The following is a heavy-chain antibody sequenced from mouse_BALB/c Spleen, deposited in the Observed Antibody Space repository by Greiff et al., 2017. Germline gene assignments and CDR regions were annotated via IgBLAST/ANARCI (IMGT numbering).Heavy chain of an antibody. V-gene: IGHV3-2*02. D-gene: IGHD1-1*01. CDR2: ISYSGST. CDR1: GYSITSDYA. Sequence: DVQLQESGPGLVKPSQSLSLTCTVTGYSITSDYAWNWIRQFPGNKLEWMGYISYSGSTSYNPSLKSRIPITRDTSKNPFFLQLNSVTTEDTAQHYCARRGITTALYAMDYWGQGTSVTVSS. CDR3: ARRGITTALYAMDY. J-gene: IGHJ4*01.